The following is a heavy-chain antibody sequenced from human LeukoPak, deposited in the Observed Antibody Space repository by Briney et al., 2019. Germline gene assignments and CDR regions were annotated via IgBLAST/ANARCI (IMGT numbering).Heavy chain of an antibody. J-gene: IGHJ4*02. D-gene: IGHD1-26*01. CDR1: GFTFSQYW. CDR3: ARDPVEWELLLAY. CDR2: MNIDGSEK. Sequence: GGSLRLSCAASGFTFSQYWMGWVRQAPGKRPEWVANMNIDGSEKHYADSVKGRFFISRDNARNLVYLQMASLRVEDTAIYYCARDPVEWELLLAYWGQGTPVTVSS. V-gene: IGHV3-7*03.